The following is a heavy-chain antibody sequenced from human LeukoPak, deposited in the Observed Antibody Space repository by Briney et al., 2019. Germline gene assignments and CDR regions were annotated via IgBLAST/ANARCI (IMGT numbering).Heavy chain of an antibody. CDR2: ISGSGDNT. D-gene: IGHD4-17*01. V-gene: IGHV3-23*01. CDR1: GFTFTVYA. CDR3: AKDPYGDYVRYFDY. Sequence: GGSLRLSCAASGFTFTVYAVSWVRQAPRKGLEWVSSISGSGDNTHYADSVKGRFTISRDNSKNTLYLQMNSLRAEDTAVYYCAKDPYGDYVRYFDYWGQGTLVTVSS. J-gene: IGHJ4*02.